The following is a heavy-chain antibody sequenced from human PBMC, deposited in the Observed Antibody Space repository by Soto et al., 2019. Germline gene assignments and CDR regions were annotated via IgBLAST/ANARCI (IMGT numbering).Heavy chain of an antibody. CDR1: GFIFSSYR. J-gene: IGHJ6*02. CDR2: ISTNRRYI. D-gene: IGHD2-15*01. Sequence: PGGSLRLSRAASGFIFSSYRMNWVRQAPGKGLEWISSISTNRRYIYYADSVEGRFTVSRDNSNNSLYLQMDNLRAEDTAVYYCASKQVIGYCYGLDVWGQGTTVTVSS. CDR3: ASKQVIGYCYGLDV. V-gene: IGHV3-21*01.